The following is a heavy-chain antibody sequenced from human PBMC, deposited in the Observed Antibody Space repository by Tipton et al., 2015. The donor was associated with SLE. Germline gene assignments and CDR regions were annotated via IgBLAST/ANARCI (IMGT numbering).Heavy chain of an antibody. J-gene: IGHJ4*02. D-gene: IGHD5-12*01. V-gene: IGHV1-46*01. CDR1: GFTFSSYG. CDR2: INPSGGST. Sequence: SGFTFSSYGMHWVRQAPGQGLEWMGIINPSGGSTSYAQKFQGRVTMTRDTSTSTVYMELSSLRSEDTAVYYCARDKNGYGPYAPGYWGQGTLVTVSS. CDR3: ARDKNGYGPYAPGY.